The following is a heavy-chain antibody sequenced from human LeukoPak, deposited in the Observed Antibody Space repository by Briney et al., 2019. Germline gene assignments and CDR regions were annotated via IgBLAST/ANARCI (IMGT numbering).Heavy chain of an antibody. J-gene: IGHJ6*03. Sequence: SETLSLTCTVSGDSISIYYWGWIRQPPGKGLEWIGSIYYSGSTYYNPSLKSRVTISVDTSKNQFSLKLSSVTAADTAVYYCASTLYYDILTGNQRGYYYYMDVWGKGTTVTVSS. CDR1: GDSISIYY. D-gene: IGHD3-9*01. CDR2: IYYSGST. V-gene: IGHV4-39*01. CDR3: ASTLYYDILTGNQRGYYYYMDV.